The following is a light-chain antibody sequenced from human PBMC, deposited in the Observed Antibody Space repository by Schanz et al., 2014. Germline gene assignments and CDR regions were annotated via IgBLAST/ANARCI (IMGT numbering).Light chain of an antibody. CDR1: SGHSTYA. CDR3: QTWHHGILV. CDR2: VNTDGSH. V-gene: IGLV4-69*01. Sequence: VLTQSPSASASLGSSVKLTCTLSSGHSTYAIAWHQQQSGKGPRYLMKVNTDGSHNKGDGVPDRFSGSSSGAERHLTISSLQSEDEADYHCQTWHHGILVFGGGTKLTVL. J-gene: IGLJ2*01.